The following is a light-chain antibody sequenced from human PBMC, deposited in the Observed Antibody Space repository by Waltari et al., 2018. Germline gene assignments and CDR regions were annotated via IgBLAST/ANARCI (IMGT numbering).Light chain of an antibody. CDR1: QRFGSN. V-gene: IGKV3-15*01. J-gene: IGKJ4*01. CDR3: QQYNDWPPT. CDR2: GAS. Sequence: EIVMTQSPATLSVSVGERATLSCRASQRFGSNLAWYQLKPGQAPRLLLPGASTRATGSPARCSGSWSGTEFTLTISSLQSEDFVVYYCQQYNDWPPTFGGGTKVEIK.